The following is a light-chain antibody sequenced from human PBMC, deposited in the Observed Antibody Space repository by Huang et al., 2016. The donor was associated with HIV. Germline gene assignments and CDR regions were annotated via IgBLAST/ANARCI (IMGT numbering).Light chain of an antibody. V-gene: IGKV3-15*01. CDR2: GAS. CDR3: QQYDKWPPLLT. Sequence: EIVMTQSPATLSVSPGERVILSCRASESVGSSLAWYQQKPGQAPRLLISGASTRAAGVRPRFSGSGSGTEFTLSISSLQSADFAVYYCQQYDKWPPLLTFGGGTKVEIK. CDR1: ESVGSS. J-gene: IGKJ4*01.